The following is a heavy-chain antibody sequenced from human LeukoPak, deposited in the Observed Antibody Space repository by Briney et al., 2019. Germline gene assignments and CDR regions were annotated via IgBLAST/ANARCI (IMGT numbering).Heavy chain of an antibody. D-gene: IGHD5-18*01. Sequence: ASVKVSCKASGYTFTSYYMHWVRQAPGQGLEWMGIINPSGGSTSYAQKFQGRVTMTRDMSTSTVYMELSRLRSDDTAVYYCAGGYIYGSTYYYMDVWGKGTTVTISS. CDR1: GYTFTSYY. J-gene: IGHJ6*03. CDR2: INPSGGST. CDR3: AGGYIYGSTYYYMDV. V-gene: IGHV1-46*01.